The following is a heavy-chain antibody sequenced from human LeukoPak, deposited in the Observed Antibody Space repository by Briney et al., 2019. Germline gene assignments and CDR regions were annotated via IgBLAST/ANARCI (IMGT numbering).Heavy chain of an antibody. CDR1: GFSLRTRGKC. CDR2: IDWDEDK. Sequence: SGPTLVNPTQTLTLTCTFSGFSLRTRGKCVSWIRQPQGKALEWLSRIDWDEDKYYSTSLKTRLTISKDTSKNQVVLTMTNMDPVDTATYYCARTHGMYYYDSSGYYRYYYYMDVWGKGTTVTVSS. D-gene: IGHD3-22*01. J-gene: IGHJ6*03. CDR3: ARTHGMYYYDSSGYYRYYYYMDV. V-gene: IGHV2-70*11.